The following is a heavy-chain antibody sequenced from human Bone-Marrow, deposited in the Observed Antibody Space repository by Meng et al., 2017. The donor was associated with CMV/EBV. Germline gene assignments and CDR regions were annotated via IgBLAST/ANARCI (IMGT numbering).Heavy chain of an antibody. CDR1: GFTVSSNY. J-gene: IGHJ6*02. D-gene: IGHD2-2*01. CDR3: AKPPAIYCSSTSCRGNYYGMDV. CDR2: IYSGGST. V-gene: IGHV3-53*05. Sequence: GESLKISCAASGFTVSSNYMSWVRQAPGKGLEWVSVIYSGGSTYYADSVKGRFTISRDNSKNTLYLQMNSLRAEDTAVYYCAKPPAIYCSSTSCRGNYYGMDVWGQGTTVTVSS.